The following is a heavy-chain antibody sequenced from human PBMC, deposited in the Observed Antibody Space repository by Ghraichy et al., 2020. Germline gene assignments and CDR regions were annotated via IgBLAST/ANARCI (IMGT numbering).Heavy chain of an antibody. CDR2: ISWNSGSI. D-gene: IGHD3/OR15-3a*01. V-gene: IGHV3-9*01. J-gene: IGHJ3*02. Sequence: GGSLRLSCAASGFTFDDYAMHWVRQAPGKGLEWVSGISWNSGSIGYADSVKGRFTISRDNAKNSLYLQMNSLRAEDTALYYCAKDIRSRTSAAFDIWGQGTMVTVSS. CDR3: AKDIRSRTSAAFDI. CDR1: GFTFDDYA.